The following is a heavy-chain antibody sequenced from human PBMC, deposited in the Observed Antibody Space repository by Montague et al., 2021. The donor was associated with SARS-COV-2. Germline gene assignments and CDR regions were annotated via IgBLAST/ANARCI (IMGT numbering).Heavy chain of an antibody. CDR2: VTHTGST. D-gene: IGHD3-10*01. V-gene: IGHV4-59*12. Sequence: SETLSLTCSVSGGSFSPYYWTWIRQTPGKGLEWIGDVTHTGSTNYNPSLKSRVTMFVDSSKSQFSLGLSSVTAADTAIYYCARFRLWYHIYGMDVWGQGTTVIVSS. J-gene: IGHJ6*02. CDR3: ARFRLWYHIYGMDV. CDR1: GGSFSPYY.